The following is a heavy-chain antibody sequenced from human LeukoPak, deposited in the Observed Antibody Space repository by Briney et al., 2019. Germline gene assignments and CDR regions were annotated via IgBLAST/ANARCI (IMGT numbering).Heavy chain of an antibody. D-gene: IGHD3-9*01. CDR1: GFTFSSYW. CDR3: ARGRDILTGCYIPWFDP. Sequence: GGSLRLSCAASGFTFSSYWMSWVRQAPGKGLEWVANIKQDGSEKYYVGSVKGRFTISRDNAKNSLYLQMNSLRAEDTAVYYCARGRDILTGCYIPWFDPWGQGTLVTVSS. J-gene: IGHJ5*02. CDR2: IKQDGSEK. V-gene: IGHV3-7*03.